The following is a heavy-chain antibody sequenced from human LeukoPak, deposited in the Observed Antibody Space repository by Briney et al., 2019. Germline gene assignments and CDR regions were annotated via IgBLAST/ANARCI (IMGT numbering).Heavy chain of an antibody. J-gene: IGHJ4*02. CDR3: AHRDTTMVRVDY. V-gene: IGHV3-15*01. CDR1: GLTFRNAS. Sequence: GGSLRLSCAASGLTFRNASMTWVRQAPGKGLEWVGRIRSKTDGGTTDYAAPVKDRFTISRDDSKNTLYLQMNSLTTEDTAVYFCAHRDTTMVRVDYWGQGTLVTVSS. D-gene: IGHD5-18*01. CDR2: IRSKTDGGTT.